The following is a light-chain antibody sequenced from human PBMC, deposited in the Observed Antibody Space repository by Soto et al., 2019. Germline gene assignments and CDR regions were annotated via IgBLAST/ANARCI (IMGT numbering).Light chain of an antibody. CDR1: SSDVGGYNN. V-gene: IGLV2-11*01. CDR3: CSYAGNSLWV. Sequence: QSALTQPRSVSGSPGQSVTNSCTGTSSDVGGYNNVSWYQQHPGKAPKLMIYDVSKWPSGVPDRFSGSKSGNTASLTISGLQAEDEADYYCCSYAGNSLWVSGGGTKLTVL. J-gene: IGLJ3*02. CDR2: DVS.